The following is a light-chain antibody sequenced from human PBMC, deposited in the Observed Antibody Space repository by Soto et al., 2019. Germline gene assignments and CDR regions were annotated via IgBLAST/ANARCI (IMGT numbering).Light chain of an antibody. CDR2: EVS. CDR3: SSFTSSITYV. V-gene: IGLV2-18*02. CDR1: SSDVGGYNR. J-gene: IGLJ1*01. Sequence: QSALTQPPSVSGSPGQSVTISCTGTSSDVGGYNRVSWYKQPPGTAPKLVSYEVSYRPSGVPDRFSGSKSGNTASLTISGLQAEDEAEYYCSSFTSSITYVFGTGTKLTVL.